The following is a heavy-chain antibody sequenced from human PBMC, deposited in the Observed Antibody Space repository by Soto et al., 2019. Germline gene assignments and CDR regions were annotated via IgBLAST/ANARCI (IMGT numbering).Heavy chain of an antibody. J-gene: IGHJ6*01. Sequence: QVQLVQSGAEVKKPGASVKVSCKASGYTFSSFGINWVRQAPGQGLEWMGWISAYNGNTKYAQKLQGRVTTTTDTATSGAYRELRGLRPDAPAVYYCARLGGRRWGGVRYGRDVWVQGTTVTVSS. D-gene: IGHD3-16*01. CDR3: ARLGGRRWGGVRYGRDV. V-gene: IGHV1-18*01. CDR2: ISAYNGNT. CDR1: GYTFSSFG.